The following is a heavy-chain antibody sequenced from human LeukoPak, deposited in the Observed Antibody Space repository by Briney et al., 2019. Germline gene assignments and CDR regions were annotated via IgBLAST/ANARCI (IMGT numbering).Heavy chain of an antibody. CDR3: ARDLDPSGSYVYYYYGMDV. D-gene: IGHD3-10*01. Sequence: TSETLSLTCTVSGYSISSGYYWGWIRQPPGKGLEWIGSIYYGGSTYYNPSPKSRVTISVDTSNNQFSLKLSSVTAADTAVYYCARDLDPSGSYVYYYYGMDVWGQGTTVTVSS. CDR2: IYYGGST. V-gene: IGHV4-38-2*02. CDR1: GYSISSGYY. J-gene: IGHJ6*02.